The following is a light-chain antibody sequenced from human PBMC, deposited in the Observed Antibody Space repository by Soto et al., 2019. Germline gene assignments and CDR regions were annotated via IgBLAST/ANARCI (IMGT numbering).Light chain of an antibody. CDR3: QQCGSSPWT. Sequence: EIVLTQSPGPLTLSPGERATLSCRASQSVSSYYLAWYQQKPGQAPRLLIYAASSRATGIPDRFSGGGSGTDFTLTISRLEPEDFAVYYCQQCGSSPWTFGQGTKVDTK. CDR1: QSVSSYY. CDR2: AAS. J-gene: IGKJ1*01. V-gene: IGKV3-20*01.